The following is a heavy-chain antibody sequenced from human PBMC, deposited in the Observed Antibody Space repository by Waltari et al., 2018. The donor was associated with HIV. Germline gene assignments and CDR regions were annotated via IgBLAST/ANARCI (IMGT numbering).Heavy chain of an antibody. D-gene: IGHD2-8*01. J-gene: IGHJ3*01. CDR2: LSGSGSTA. Sequence: EVQLLESGGGLVQPGGSLRLSCKASGFNLRHFSMSWVRQAPGRGPEWGSALSGSGSTAAYADYVKGRFTISRDFSNNTLFLQMNNLRAEDTAVYFCAKSMRDLRPSAFDVWGQGTMVAISS. CDR1: GFNLRHFS. V-gene: IGHV3-23*01. CDR3: AKSMRDLRPSAFDV.